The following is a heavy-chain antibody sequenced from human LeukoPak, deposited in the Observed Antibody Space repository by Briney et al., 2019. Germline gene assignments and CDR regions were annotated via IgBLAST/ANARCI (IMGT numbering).Heavy chain of an antibody. CDR3: ARDRGSNSWYYFDY. D-gene: IGHD6-13*01. CDR1: GYTFTSYG. V-gene: IGHV1-18*01. J-gene: IGHJ4*02. CDR2: ISAYNGNT. Sequence: ASVKVSCKASGYTFTSYGISWVRQAPGQGLEWMGWISAYNGNTNYAQKLQGRVTMTTDTSTSTAYMELRSLRSDDTAVYYCARDRGSNSWYYFDYWGQGTLVTVSS.